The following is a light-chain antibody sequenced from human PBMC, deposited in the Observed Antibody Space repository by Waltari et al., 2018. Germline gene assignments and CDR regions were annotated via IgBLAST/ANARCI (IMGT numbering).Light chain of an antibody. V-gene: IGKV2-30*02. Sequence: DVVMTQSPLSLPVTLGQPASISCRSSQSLVHSDGNTYLNWFQQRPGQSPRRLFYRVSNRDSGVPDRFSRSGSGTDFTLKISSVEAEDVGVYYCMQGTHWPWTFGQGTKVEIK. CDR3: MQGTHWPWT. J-gene: IGKJ1*01. CDR2: RVS. CDR1: QSLVHSDGNTY.